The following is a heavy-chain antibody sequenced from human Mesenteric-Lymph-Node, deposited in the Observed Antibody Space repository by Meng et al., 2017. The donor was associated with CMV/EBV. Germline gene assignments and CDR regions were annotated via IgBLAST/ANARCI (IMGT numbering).Heavy chain of an antibody. Sequence: SFRTYAFSWVRQAPGQGLVWMGGIIPIFATPNYAQEFQGRVTITTDESTSTAYMELSSLRSEDTAVYYCARAIGGFRLRGPDAFDIWGQGTMVTVSS. J-gene: IGHJ3*02. CDR2: IIPIFATP. D-gene: IGHD3-16*01. CDR3: ARAIGGFRLRGPDAFDI. V-gene: IGHV1-69*05. CDR1: SFRTYA.